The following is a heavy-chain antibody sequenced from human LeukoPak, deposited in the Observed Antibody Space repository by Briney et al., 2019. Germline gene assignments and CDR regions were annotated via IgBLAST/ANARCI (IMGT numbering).Heavy chain of an antibody. CDR1: GFTFSSYG. Sequence: GGSLRLSCAASGFTFSSYGMHWVRQAPGKGLEWVTFIRYDESNKYYADSVKGRFTISRDNSKNTLYLQMNSLRAEDTAVYYCARETDSTLFDYWGQGTLVTVSS. CDR3: ARETDSTLFDY. CDR2: IRYDESNK. D-gene: IGHD2-2*01. J-gene: IGHJ4*02. V-gene: IGHV3-30*02.